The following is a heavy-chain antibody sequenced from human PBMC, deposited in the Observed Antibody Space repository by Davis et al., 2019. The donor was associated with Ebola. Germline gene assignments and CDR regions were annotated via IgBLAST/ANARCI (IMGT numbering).Heavy chain of an antibody. J-gene: IGHJ4*02. CDR1: GFTFSSYG. V-gene: IGHV3-33*01. CDR3: ATPLLGGSSSWYGSLDY. D-gene: IGHD6-13*01. CDR2: IWYDGSNK. Sequence: GGSLRLSCAASGFTFSSYGMHWVRQAPGKGLEWVAVIWYDGSNKYYADSVKGRFTISRDNSKNTLYLQMNSLRAEDTAVYYCATPLLGGSSSWYGSLDYWGQGTLVTVSS.